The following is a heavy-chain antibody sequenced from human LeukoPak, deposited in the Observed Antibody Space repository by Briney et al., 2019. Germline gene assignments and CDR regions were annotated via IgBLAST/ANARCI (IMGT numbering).Heavy chain of an antibody. CDR2: INHSGST. CDR3: ARGSTVTPPNYYFDY. V-gene: IGHV4-34*01. CDR1: GGSFSGYY. J-gene: IGHJ4*02. Sequence: SETLSLTCAVYGGSFSGYYWSWIRQPPGKGLEWIGEINHSGSTNYNPSLKGRVTISVDTSKNQFSLKLSSVTAADTAVYYCARGSTVTPPNYYFDYWGQGTLVTVSS. D-gene: IGHD4-17*01.